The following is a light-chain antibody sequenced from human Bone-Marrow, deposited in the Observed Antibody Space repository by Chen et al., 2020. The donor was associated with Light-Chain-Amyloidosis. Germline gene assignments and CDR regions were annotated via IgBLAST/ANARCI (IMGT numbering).Light chain of an antibody. CDR1: QSVSSN. CDR3: QQSYNTPRT. V-gene: IGKV3-15*01. Sequence: EIVMTQSPATLSVSPGERATLSCRASQSVSSNLAWYQQKPGQAPRLLIYGASTRATGIPSRFSGSGSGTDFTLTISSLQPEDFATYYCQQSYNTPRTFGQGTKLEIK. J-gene: IGKJ2*01. CDR2: GAS.